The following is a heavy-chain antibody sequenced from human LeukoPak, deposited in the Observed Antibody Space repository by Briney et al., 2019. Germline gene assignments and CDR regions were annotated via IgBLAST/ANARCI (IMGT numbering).Heavy chain of an antibody. V-gene: IGHV3-20*04. J-gene: IGHJ4*02. CDR1: GFTFDDYG. D-gene: IGHD3-22*01. Sequence: PGGSLRLSCAASGFTFDDYGMSWVRQAPGKGLEWVSGINWNGGSTGYADSVKGRFTISRDNAKNSLYLQMNSLRAEDMALYYCARGRKYYDSSGYPIFDYWGQGTLVTVSS. CDR2: INWNGGST. CDR3: ARGRKYYDSSGYPIFDY.